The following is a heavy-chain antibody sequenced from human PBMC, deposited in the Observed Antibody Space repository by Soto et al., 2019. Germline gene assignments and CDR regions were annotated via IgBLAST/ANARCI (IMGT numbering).Heavy chain of an antibody. CDR3: AKGLRFMEH. CDR2: ISNDGMNT. D-gene: IGHD1-1*01. CDR1: GFTFSSYA. V-gene: IGHV3-30-3*02. J-gene: IGHJ1*01. Sequence: LSLSCVASGFTFSSYALHWVRQAPGKGLEWVALISNDGMNTFYADSAKGRMTVSRDKAEKTMCLQMNSLTAEDTAVYYCAKGLRFMEHWGQGTVVTVS.